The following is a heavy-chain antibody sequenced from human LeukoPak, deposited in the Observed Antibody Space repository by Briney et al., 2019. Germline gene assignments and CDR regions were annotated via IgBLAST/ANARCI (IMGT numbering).Heavy chain of an antibody. CDR2: INPNGGST. J-gene: IGHJ4*02. CDR1: GYIFTSYY. CDR3: ARDQVGLGVDY. Sequence: GASVKVSCKASGYIFTSYYMHWVRQAPGQGLEWMGIINPNGGSTSYAQKFQGRVTITADKSTSTAYMELSSLRSEDTAVYYCARDQVGLGVDYWGQGTPVTVSS. D-gene: IGHD3-16*01. V-gene: IGHV1-46*01.